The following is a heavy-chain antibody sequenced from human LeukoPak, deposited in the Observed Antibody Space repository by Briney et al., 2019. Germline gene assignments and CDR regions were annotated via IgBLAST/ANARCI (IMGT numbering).Heavy chain of an antibody. CDR1: GGSFSGYY. V-gene: IGHV4-34*01. Sequence: SETLSLTCAVYGGSFSGYYWSWIRQPPGKGLEWIGEINHSGSTNYNPSLKSRVTISIDTSKNQFSLKLSSVTAADTAVYYCARESITMIVADYWGQGTLVTVSS. D-gene: IGHD3-22*01. CDR3: ARESITMIVADY. CDR2: INHSGST. J-gene: IGHJ4*02.